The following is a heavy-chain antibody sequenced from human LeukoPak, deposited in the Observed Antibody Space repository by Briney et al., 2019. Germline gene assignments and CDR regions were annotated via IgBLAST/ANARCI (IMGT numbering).Heavy chain of an antibody. CDR3: AREGYCSGGSCYLEKYFDY. CDR2: IIPIFGTA. Sequence: GASVKVSCKASGGTFGSYAISWVRQAPGQGLEWMGGIIPIFGTANYAQKFQGRVTITADESTSTAYMELSSLRSEDTAVYYCAREGYCSGGSCYLEKYFDYWGQGTLVTVSS. D-gene: IGHD2-15*01. V-gene: IGHV1-69*13. CDR1: GGTFGSYA. J-gene: IGHJ4*02.